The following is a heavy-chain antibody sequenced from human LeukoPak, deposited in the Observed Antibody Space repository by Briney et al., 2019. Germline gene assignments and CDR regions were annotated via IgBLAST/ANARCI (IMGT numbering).Heavy chain of an antibody. CDR2: ISGSGGST. CDR1: GFTFSSYA. CDR3: AKDASPIFGVVTAFDY. Sequence: PGGSLRLSCAASGFTFSSYAMSWVRQAPGQGLKWVSDISGSGGSTHYADSVKGRFTISRDNSKNTLYLQMNSLRAEDTAVYYCAKDASPIFGVVTAFDYWGQGTLVTVSS. D-gene: IGHD3-3*01. J-gene: IGHJ4*02. V-gene: IGHV3-23*01.